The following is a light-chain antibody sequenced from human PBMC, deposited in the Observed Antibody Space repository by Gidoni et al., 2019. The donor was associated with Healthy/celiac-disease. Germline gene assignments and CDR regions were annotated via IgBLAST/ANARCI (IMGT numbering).Light chain of an antibody. CDR3: GTWDSSLSVFYV. CDR2: ENN. J-gene: IGLJ1*01. Sequence: QSVLTQPPSVSAPPGQKVTISCSGSSSNIGNNYVSWYQQLPGTAPKLLIYENNKRPSGIPDRFSGSKSGTSATLGITGLQTGDEADYYCGTWDSSLSVFYVFGTGTKVTVL. V-gene: IGLV1-51*02. CDR1: SSNIGNNY.